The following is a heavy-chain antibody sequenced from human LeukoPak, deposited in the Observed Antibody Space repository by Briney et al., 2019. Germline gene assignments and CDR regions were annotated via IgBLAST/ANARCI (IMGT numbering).Heavy chain of an antibody. D-gene: IGHD6-19*01. CDR3: AREVAVAGKPPWIYYYYYYMDV. CDR1: GFTFSSYW. Sequence: GGSLRLSCAASGFTFSSYWMSWVRQAPGKGLEWVANIKQDGSEKYYVDSVKGRFTISRDNAKNSLYLQMNSLRAEDTAVYYCAREVAVAGKPPWIYYYYYYMDVWGKGTTVTVSS. CDR2: IKQDGSEK. V-gene: IGHV3-7*01. J-gene: IGHJ6*03.